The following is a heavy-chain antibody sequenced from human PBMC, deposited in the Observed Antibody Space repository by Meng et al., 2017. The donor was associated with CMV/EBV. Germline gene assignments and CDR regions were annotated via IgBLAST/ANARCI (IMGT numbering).Heavy chain of an antibody. V-gene: IGHV1-2*02. CDR2: INPNSGGI. Sequence: ASVKVSCKASGYTFTGYYMHWVRQAPGQGLEWMGWINPNSGGINYAQKFQGRVTMTRDTSISTAYMELSRLRSDDTAVYYCARERPQIVVVPAYKSDGMDVWGQGTTVTVSS. J-gene: IGHJ6*02. CDR1: GYTFTGYY. D-gene: IGHD2-2*01. CDR3: ARERPQIVVVPAYKSDGMDV.